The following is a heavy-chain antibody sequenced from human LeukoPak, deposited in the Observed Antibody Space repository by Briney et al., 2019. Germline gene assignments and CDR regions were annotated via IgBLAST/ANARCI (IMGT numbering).Heavy chain of an antibody. CDR3: ARGVHDFNYFAWFDP. D-gene: IGHD3-3*01. CDR1: GGSISSRSYY. V-gene: IGHV4-39*07. CDR2: IYYSGST. Sequence: SETLSLTCTVSGGSISSRSYYWAWIRQPPGKGLEWIGSIYYSGSTYNSPSLKSRVTILIDTSKNQFSLKLNSVTAADTAVYYCARGVHDFNYFAWFDPRGPGNPGHRLF. J-gene: IGHJ5*02.